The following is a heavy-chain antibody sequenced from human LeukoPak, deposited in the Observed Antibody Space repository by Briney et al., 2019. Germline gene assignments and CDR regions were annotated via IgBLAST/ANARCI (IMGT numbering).Heavy chain of an antibody. Sequence: TGGSLRLSCAASGFTFSSYAMSWVRQAPGKGLEWVSAISGSGGSTYYADSVKGRFTISRDNSKNTLYLQMNSLRAEDTAVYYCAKVGRYFDWSQFDYWGQGTLVTVSS. V-gene: IGHV3-23*01. D-gene: IGHD3-9*01. CDR1: GFTFSSYA. J-gene: IGHJ4*02. CDR2: ISGSGGST. CDR3: AKVGRYFDWSQFDY.